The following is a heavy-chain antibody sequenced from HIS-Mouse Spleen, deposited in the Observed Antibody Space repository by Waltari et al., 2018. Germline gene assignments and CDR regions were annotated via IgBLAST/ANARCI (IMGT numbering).Heavy chain of an antibody. D-gene: IGHD6-13*01. CDR2: IYYSRST. V-gene: IGHV4-39*07. Sequence: QLQLQESGPGLVKPSETLSLTCTVSGGSISSSSYYWGWIRQPPGKGLEWIGSIYYSRSTYYNPSVKSRVTISVDTSKNQFSLKLSSVTAADTAVYYCAREIPYSSSWYDGYFDLWGRGTLVTVSS. CDR3: AREIPYSSSWYDGYFDL. CDR1: GGSISSSSYY. J-gene: IGHJ2*01.